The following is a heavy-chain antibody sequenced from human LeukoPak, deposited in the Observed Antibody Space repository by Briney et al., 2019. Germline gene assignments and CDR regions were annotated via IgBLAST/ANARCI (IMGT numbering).Heavy chain of an antibody. CDR2: VNQDGGEK. D-gene: IGHD2-21*02. J-gene: IGHJ4*02. CDR1: GFTFSSSL. V-gene: IGHV3-7*03. Sequence: PGGSLRLSCAASGFTFSSSLMTWVRQAPGKGVEWVASVNQDGGEKNYVDSVKGRFTISRDNAKNSLYLQMNSLRTEDTAVYYCASGRVTAVYWGQGTLVTVSS. CDR3: ASGRVTAVY.